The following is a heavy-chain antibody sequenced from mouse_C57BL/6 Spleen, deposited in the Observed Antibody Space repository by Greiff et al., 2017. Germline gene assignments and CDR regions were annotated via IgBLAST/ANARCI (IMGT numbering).Heavy chain of an antibody. D-gene: IGHD2-4*01. CDR1: GFTFSSYG. J-gene: IGHJ1*03. CDR3: AREGITNYWYFGV. CDR2: ISSGGSYT. V-gene: IGHV5-6*01. Sequence: EVNVVESGGDLVKPGGSLKLSCAASGFTFSSYGMSWVRQTPDKRLEWVATISSGGSYTYYPDSVKGRFTISRDNAKNTLYLPMSSLKSEDTAMYYCAREGITNYWYFGVWGTGTTVTVSS.